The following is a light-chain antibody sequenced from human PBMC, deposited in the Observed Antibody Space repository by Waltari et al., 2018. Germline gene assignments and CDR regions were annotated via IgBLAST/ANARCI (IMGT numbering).Light chain of an antibody. Sequence: SWTQKRPGKAPKLVMYDVNKRPSGVPDRFSGSKSGNTASLTISGLQAEDETDYYCFSYAGSPWVFGGGTRLTVL. CDR2: DVN. J-gene: IGLJ3*02. V-gene: IGLV2-11*01. CDR3: FSYAGSPWV.